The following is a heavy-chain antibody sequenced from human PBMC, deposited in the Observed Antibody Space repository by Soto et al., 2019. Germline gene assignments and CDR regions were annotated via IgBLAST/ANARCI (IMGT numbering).Heavy chain of an antibody. CDR2: IIPIFGTA. CDR3: AGCRGEYYYDSSGYYPPFDY. J-gene: IGHJ4*02. V-gene: IGHV1-69*01. CDR1: GVTFSSYA. Sequence: QVQLVQSGAEVKKPGSSVKVSCKASGVTFSSYAISWVRQAPGQGLEWMGGIIPIFGTANYAQKFQGRVTITEDESTSTAYMELSSLRSEDTAVYYCAGCRGEYYYDSSGYYPPFDYWGQGTLVTVSS. D-gene: IGHD3-22*01.